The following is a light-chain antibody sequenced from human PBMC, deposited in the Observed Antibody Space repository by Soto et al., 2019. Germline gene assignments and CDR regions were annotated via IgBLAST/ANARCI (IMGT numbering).Light chain of an antibody. CDR3: QQYYSYST. V-gene: IGKV1-8*01. J-gene: IGKJ4*01. CDR2: AAS. Sequence: AIWMTQSPSSFSASTGDRVTITCRASQGISSYLAWYQQKPGKAPKLLIYAASTLQSGVPSRFSGSGSGTDFTLTISCLQSEDFATYYCQQYYSYSTFGGGTKVEIK. CDR1: QGISSY.